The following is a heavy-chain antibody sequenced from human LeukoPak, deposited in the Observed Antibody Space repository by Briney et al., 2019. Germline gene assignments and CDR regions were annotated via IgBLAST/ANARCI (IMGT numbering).Heavy chain of an antibody. CDR3: ARLESTEGTLY. CDR2: IYSVGTT. CDR1: GFTFSSNY. D-gene: IGHD5/OR15-5a*01. J-gene: IGHJ4*02. Sequence: XCEDSGFTFSSNYMSWVRQAPGKGLEWVSVIYSVGTTYYADSVKRRFTISRDTSKNPLFLQMNSLRAEDTAVYYCARLESTEGTLYWGQGTLVTVSS. V-gene: IGHV3-66*02.